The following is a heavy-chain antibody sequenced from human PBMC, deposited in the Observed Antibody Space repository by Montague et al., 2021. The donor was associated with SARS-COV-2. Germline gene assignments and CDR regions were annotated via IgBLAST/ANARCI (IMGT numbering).Heavy chain of an antibody. V-gene: IGHV3-9*01. Sequence: SLRLSCAASGFTFDDYAMHWVRQAPGKGLEWVSGISWNSGSIGYADSVKGRFTISRDNAKNSLYLQMNSLRAEDTALYYCAKALYGDYPFDYWGQGTLVTVFS. CDR2: ISWNSGSI. CDR3: AKALYGDYPFDY. J-gene: IGHJ4*02. D-gene: IGHD4-17*01. CDR1: GFTFDDYA.